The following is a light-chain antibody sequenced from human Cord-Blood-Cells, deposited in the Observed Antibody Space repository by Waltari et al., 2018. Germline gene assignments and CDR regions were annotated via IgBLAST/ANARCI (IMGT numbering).Light chain of an antibody. CDR1: SSDVGGYNY. CDR3: CSYAGSYTLV. V-gene: IGLV2-11*02. Sequence: QSALTQPRPVSGSPGQSVTISCTGTSSDVGGYNYVSWYQQHPGKPPKLMIYEVSKRPSGVPDRFSGSKSGNTASLTISGLQAEDEADYYCCSYAGSYTLVFGGGTKLTVL. J-gene: IGLJ2*01. CDR2: EVS.